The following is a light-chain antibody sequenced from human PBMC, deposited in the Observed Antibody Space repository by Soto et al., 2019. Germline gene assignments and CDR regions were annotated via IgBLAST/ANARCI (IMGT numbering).Light chain of an antibody. V-gene: IGKV3-11*01. CDR2: DAS. J-gene: IGKJ5*01. Sequence: EIVLTQSPDTLSLSPGERVALSCRASQSVGSHLAWYQQKPGQAPRLLIYDASSRATGIPARFSGSGSGTDFTLTISSLESEDFAVYYCQHRTNWPPVTFGQGTRLDVK. CDR1: QSVGSH. CDR3: QHRTNWPPVT.